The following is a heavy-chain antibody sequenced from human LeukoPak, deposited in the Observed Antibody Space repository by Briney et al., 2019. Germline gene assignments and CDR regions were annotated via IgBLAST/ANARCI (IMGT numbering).Heavy chain of an antibody. CDR3: ARGGYDPRGEDY. Sequence: SETLSLTCTVSGGSISTYSWSWIRQPPGKGLEWIGYIYYSGSTNYNPSLKSRVTISVDTSKNQFSLRLSSVTAADTAVYYCARGGYDPRGEDYWGQGTLVTVSS. D-gene: IGHD5-12*01. CDR2: IYYSGST. V-gene: IGHV4-59*01. J-gene: IGHJ4*02. CDR1: GGSISTYS.